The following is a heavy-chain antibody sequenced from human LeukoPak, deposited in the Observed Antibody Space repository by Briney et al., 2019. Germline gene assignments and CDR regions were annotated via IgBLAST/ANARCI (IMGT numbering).Heavy chain of an antibody. CDR3: AKWKGPSAATDYFSNNYFDC. CDR2: ISWNSGSI. CDR1: GFTFDDYA. Sequence: PGRSLRLSCAASGFTFDDYAMHWVRQAPGKGLEWVSGISWNSGSIGYADSVKGRFTISRDNAKNSLYLQMNSLRDEDTALYYCAKWKGPSAATDYFSNNYFDCWGQGTLVTVSS. J-gene: IGHJ4*02. D-gene: IGHD6-13*01. V-gene: IGHV3-9*01.